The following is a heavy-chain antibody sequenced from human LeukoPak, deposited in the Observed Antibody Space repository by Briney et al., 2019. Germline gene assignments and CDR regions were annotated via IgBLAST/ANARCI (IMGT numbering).Heavy chain of an antibody. CDR3: ARMRGSYSFDY. D-gene: IGHD1-26*01. J-gene: IGHJ4*02. Sequence: PGGSLRLSCAAPGFTFSSYWMTWVRRAPGKGLEWVANIKQDGSEKYYVDSVKGRFTISRDNAKNSLYLHMNSLRAEDTAVYYCARMRGSYSFDYWGQGTLVTVSS. V-gene: IGHV3-7*01. CDR2: IKQDGSEK. CDR1: GFTFSSYW.